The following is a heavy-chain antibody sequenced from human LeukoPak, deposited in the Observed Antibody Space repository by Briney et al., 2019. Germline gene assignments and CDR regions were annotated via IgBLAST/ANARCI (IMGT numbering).Heavy chain of an antibody. CDR1: GFTFSSYA. J-gene: IGHJ4*02. V-gene: IGHV3-23*01. D-gene: IGHD6-6*01. CDR2: ISAGGGGT. CDR3: ATEEQLAGGGVGDYFHY. Sequence: PGGSLRLSCAVSGFTFSSYAMSWVRQAPGKGLEWVSAISAGGGGTNYAESVKGRFTISRDNSKNTLYLQMNSLRAEDTAIYYCATEEQLAGGGVGDYFHYWGQGTLVTVS.